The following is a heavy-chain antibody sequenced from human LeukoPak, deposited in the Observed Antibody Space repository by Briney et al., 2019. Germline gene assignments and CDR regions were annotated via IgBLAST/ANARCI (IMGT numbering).Heavy chain of an antibody. CDR3: ARADCSSTSCPTDP. Sequence: GGSLRLSCAASGFTFSSYAMHWVRQAPGKGLEWVAVISYDGSNKYYADSVKGRFTISRGNSKNTLYLQMNSLRAEDTAVYYCARADCSSTSCPTDPWGQGTLVTVSS. J-gene: IGHJ5*02. V-gene: IGHV3-30-3*01. CDR1: GFTFSSYA. CDR2: ISYDGSNK. D-gene: IGHD2-2*01.